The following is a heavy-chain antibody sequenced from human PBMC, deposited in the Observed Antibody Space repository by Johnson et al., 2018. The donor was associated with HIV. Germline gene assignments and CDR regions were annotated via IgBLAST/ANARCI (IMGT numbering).Heavy chain of an antibody. Sequence: VQLVESGGGLVQPGGSLRLSCAASRFSFTVYWMSWVRQAPGKGLEWLANIKQDGSETYYVDSVKGRFTISRDNAKNSLYLQMNSLRAGDTAVYYCARDRYDILTGYNDAFDLWGQGTMVTVSS. CDR2: IKQDGSET. CDR1: RFSFTVYW. V-gene: IGHV3-7*01. CDR3: ARDRYDILTGYNDAFDL. J-gene: IGHJ3*01. D-gene: IGHD3-9*01.